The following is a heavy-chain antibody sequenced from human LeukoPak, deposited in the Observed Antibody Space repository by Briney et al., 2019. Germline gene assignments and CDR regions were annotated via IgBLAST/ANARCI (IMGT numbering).Heavy chain of an antibody. V-gene: IGHV3-13*01. CDR3: AGAGSETQWRAFDF. D-gene: IGHD6-19*01. J-gene: IGHJ4*02. Sequence: PGGSLRLSCAASGFTFSRYDMHWVRQATGKGLEWVSGIGTAGDTYYAGSVKGRFTISRENAENSLYLQMNSLTAGDTAVYYCAGAGSETQWRAFDFWGQGALVTVSS. CDR1: GFTFSRYD. CDR2: IGTAGDT.